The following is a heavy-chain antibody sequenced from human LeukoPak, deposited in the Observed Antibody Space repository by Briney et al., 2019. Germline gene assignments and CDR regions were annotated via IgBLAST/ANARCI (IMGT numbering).Heavy chain of an antibody. V-gene: IGHV4-34*01. CDR1: GGSFSGCY. D-gene: IGHD3-22*01. Sequence: SETLSLTCAVYGGSFSGCYWSWIRQPPGKGLEWIGEINHSGSTNYNPSLKSRVTISVDTSKNQFSLKLSSVTAADTAVYYCARIVYYDSSGYEDAFDIWGQGTMVTVSS. CDR3: ARIVYYDSSGYEDAFDI. J-gene: IGHJ3*02. CDR2: INHSGST.